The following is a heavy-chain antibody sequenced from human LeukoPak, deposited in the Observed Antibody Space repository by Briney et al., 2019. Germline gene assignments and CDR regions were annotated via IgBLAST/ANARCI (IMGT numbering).Heavy chain of an antibody. CDR3: ARANLYYDTLSGPRRGFHFDY. CDR1: GFTFSSYS. D-gene: IGHD3-9*01. CDR2: ISSSSSYI. V-gene: IGHV3-21*01. J-gene: IGHJ4*02. Sequence: GGSLRLSCAASGFTFSSYSMNWVRQAPGKGLEWVSSISSSSSYIYYADSVKGRFTISRDNAKNSLYLQMNSLRAEDTAVYYCARANLYYDTLSGPRRGFHFDYWGQGTLVTVFS.